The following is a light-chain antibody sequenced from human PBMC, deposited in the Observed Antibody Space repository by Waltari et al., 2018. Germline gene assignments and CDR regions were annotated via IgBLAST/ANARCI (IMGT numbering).Light chain of an antibody. Sequence: DVVMTQSPDSLTVSLGERGTINCTSSQPILHTSNNEISLTWYQQKPGQPPRLLIYWASSRASGVPDRFSGSGSGTDFTLTISSLQAEDVAVYYCQQYYTTPYTFGQGTKLEIK. CDR2: WAS. CDR3: QQYYTTPYT. J-gene: IGKJ2*01. V-gene: IGKV4-1*01. CDR1: QPILHTSNNEIS.